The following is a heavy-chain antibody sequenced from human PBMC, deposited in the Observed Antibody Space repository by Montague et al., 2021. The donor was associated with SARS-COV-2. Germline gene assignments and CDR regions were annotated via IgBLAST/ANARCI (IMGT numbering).Heavy chain of an antibody. Sequence: SETLSLTCAVSGVSFSGAFWSWVRQPPGKRLELIGETNHNGGTNYNPSLTSRVTISVDTSTNQFSLNLKSVSAADTAVYFCARLNGNNGYNRFDPWGQGTLVTVSS. D-gene: IGHD5-24*01. V-gene: IGHV4-34*01. CDR2: TNHNGGT. CDR3: ARLNGNNGYNRFDP. CDR1: GVSFSGAF. J-gene: IGHJ5*02.